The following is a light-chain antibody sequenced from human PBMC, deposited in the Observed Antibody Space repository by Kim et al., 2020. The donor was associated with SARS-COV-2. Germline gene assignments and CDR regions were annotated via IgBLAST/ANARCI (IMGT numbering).Light chain of an antibody. CDR3: QVWDSYAVI. Sequence: SVALGQTARITCGGNNIGSKNVHWYQQKPGQAPVLVIYRDSNRPSGIPERFSGSNSGNTATLTISRAQAGDEADYYCQVWDSYAVIFGGGTQLTVL. CDR1: NIGSKN. J-gene: IGLJ2*01. V-gene: IGLV3-9*01. CDR2: RDS.